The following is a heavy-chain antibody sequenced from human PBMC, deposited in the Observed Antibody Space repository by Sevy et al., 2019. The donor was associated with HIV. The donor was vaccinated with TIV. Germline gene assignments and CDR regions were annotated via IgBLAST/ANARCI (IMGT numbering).Heavy chain of an antibody. CDR3: ATLSGNYWGDWLDP. V-gene: IGHV3-15*07. J-gene: IGHJ5*02. CDR1: GFTFSNDW. D-gene: IGHD5-12*01. Sequence: GGSLRLSCVASGFTFSNDWMNWVRQAPGKGLEWVGHIKSVTDGGTTDYAAPVKGRLTISRHDSKNTLYLQMNSLKIEDTAVYFWATLSGNYWGDWLDPWGQGTLVTVSS. CDR2: IKSVTDGGTT.